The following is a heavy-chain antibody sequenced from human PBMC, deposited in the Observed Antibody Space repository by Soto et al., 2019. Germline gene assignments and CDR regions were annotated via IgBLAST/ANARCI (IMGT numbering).Heavy chain of an antibody. Sequence: ASVKVSCKASGGTFSSYAISWVRQAPGQGLEWMGGIIPIFGTANYAQKFQGRVTITADESTSTAYMELSSLRSEDTAVYYCARPSGGGIAAAADENYYGMDVWGQGTTVTVSS. D-gene: IGHD6-13*01. V-gene: IGHV1-69*13. CDR3: ARPSGGGIAAAADENYYGMDV. J-gene: IGHJ6*02. CDR2: IIPIFGTA. CDR1: GGTFSSYA.